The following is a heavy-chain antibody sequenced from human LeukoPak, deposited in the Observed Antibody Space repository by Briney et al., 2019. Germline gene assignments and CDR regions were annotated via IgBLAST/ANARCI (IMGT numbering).Heavy chain of an antibody. Sequence: SETLSLTCTVSGGSISTYYWSWIRQPPGKGLEWIGYIYYSGSTEYNPSLKSRVTISVDTTKNQLSLKLRSVTAADTAVYYCARDSRFSSVAARYLDVFDIWGQGTMGTVSS. V-gene: IGHV4-59*01. CDR3: ARDSRFSSVAARYLDVFDI. CDR2: IYYSGST. D-gene: IGHD6-6*01. J-gene: IGHJ3*02. CDR1: GGSISTYY.